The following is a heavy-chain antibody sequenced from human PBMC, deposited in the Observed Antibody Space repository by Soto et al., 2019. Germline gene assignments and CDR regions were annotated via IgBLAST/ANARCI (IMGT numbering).Heavy chain of an antibody. V-gene: IGHV1-3*01. Sequence: ASVKVSCKASGYTFSSYAIHWVRQAPGRGLEWMGWINPGNGKTEYSQKFQGRVVITRDTFATTTYMDLSSLRSEDTAVYYCTKDRRIFSTNWYPSWLEPWGQGTLVTVSS. CDR3: TKDRRIFSTNWYPSWLEP. D-gene: IGHD6-13*01. J-gene: IGHJ5*02. CDR2: INPGNGKT. CDR1: GYTFSSYA.